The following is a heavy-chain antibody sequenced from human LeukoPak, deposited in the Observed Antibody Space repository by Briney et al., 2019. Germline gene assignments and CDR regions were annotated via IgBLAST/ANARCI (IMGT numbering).Heavy chain of an antibody. V-gene: IGHV3-21*01. D-gene: IGHD1-26*01. CDR1: GFTFSSYS. CDR2: ISSSSSYI. CDR3: ARESEDFSGSYYEDA. Sequence: GGSLRLSCAASGFTFSSYSMNWVRQAPGKGLEWVSSISSSSSYIYYADSVKGRFTISRDNAKNSLYLQMNSLRAEDTAVYYCARESEDFSGSYYEDAWGKGTTVTVSS. J-gene: IGHJ6*03.